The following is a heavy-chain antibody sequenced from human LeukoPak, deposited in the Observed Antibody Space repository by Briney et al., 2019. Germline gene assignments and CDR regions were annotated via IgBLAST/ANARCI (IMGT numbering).Heavy chain of an antibody. CDR3: ANQPSDIVVVPGWGFDI. J-gene: IGHJ3*02. Sequence: QPGGSLRLSCAASGFTFGNYWMSWVRQAPGKGLEWVSAISGSGGSTYYADSVKGRFTISRDNSKNTLYLQMNSLRAEDTAVYYCANQPSDIVVVPGWGFDIWGQGTMVTVSS. CDR1: GFTFGNYW. CDR2: ISGSGGST. D-gene: IGHD2-2*01. V-gene: IGHV3-23*01.